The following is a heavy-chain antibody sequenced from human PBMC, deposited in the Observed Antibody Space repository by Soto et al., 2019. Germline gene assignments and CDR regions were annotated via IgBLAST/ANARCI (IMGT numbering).Heavy chain of an antibody. V-gene: IGHV1-46*01. J-gene: IGHJ6*02. D-gene: IGHD3-3*01. CDR2: INPSGGST. Sequence: ASVKVSCKASGYTFTSYYMHWVRQAPGQGLEWMGIINPSGGSTSYAQKFQGRVTMTRDTSTSTVYMELSSLRSEDTAVYYCARDSIVTYYDFWSGPDFSYYYYYGMEVWGQGTTVTVSS. CDR3: ARDSIVTYYDFWSGPDFSYYYYYGMEV. CDR1: GYTFTSYY.